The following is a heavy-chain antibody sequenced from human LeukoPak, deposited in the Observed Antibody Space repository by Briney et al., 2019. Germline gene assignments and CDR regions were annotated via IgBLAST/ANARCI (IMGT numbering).Heavy chain of an antibody. Sequence: GGSLRLSCAASGFTFSSYRMNWVRQAPGKGLEWVSSISSGSSYIYYADSVKGRFTLSRDNVKNSLYVQMNSLRAEDTAVYYCARADSFDYWGQGTLVAVSS. J-gene: IGHJ4*02. CDR1: GFTFSSYR. V-gene: IGHV3-21*01. CDR3: ARADSFDY. CDR2: ISSGSSYI.